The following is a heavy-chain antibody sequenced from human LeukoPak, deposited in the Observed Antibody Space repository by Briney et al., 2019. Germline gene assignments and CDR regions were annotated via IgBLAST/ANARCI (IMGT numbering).Heavy chain of an antibody. CDR1: GGSISSSSYY. D-gene: IGHD6-19*01. CDR2: IYYSGST. CDR3: ARGGSSGWLDAFHI. J-gene: IGHJ3*02. V-gene: IGHV4-39*07. Sequence: SETLSLTCTVSGGSISSSSYYWGWIRQPPGKGLEWIGSIYYSGSTYYNPSLKSRVTISVDTSKNQFSLQLSSVTAADTAVYYCARGGSSGWLDAFHIWGQGTMVTASS.